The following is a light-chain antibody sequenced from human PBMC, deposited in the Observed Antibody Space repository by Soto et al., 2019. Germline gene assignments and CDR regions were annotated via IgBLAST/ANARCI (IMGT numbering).Light chain of an antibody. J-gene: IGKJ1*01. CDR2: KVS. Sequence: VVMTQSPLSLPVTLGQPASISCSSSQILVDRDGNTYFNWYHQRPGQPPRRLIYKVSYRDSGVPDRFSGSGSGTDFTLKISRVEAEDVGFYYCMQGTLWPWTFGQGTKVEFK. CDR1: QILVDRDGNTY. V-gene: IGKV2-30*01. CDR3: MQGTLWPWT.